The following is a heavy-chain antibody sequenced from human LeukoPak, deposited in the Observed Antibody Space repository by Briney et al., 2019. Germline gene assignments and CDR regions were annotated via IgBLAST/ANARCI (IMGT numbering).Heavy chain of an antibody. CDR2: ISYDGSNK. V-gene: IGHV3-30*18. Sequence: GGSLRLSCAASGFTFSSYGMHWVRQAPGKGLEGVAVISYDGSNKYCADSVKGRFTISRDNSKNTLYLQMNSLRAEDTAVYYCAKDARGGAAAGLDWFDPWGQGTLVTVSS. CDR3: AKDARGGAAAGLDWFDP. J-gene: IGHJ5*02. CDR1: GFTFSSYG. D-gene: IGHD6-13*01.